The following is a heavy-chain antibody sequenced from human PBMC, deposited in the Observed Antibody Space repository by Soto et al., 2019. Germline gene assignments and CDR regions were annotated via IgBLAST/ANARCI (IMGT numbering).Heavy chain of an antibody. Sequence: ASVKVSCKASGYTLTGYYMHWVRQAPGQGLEWMGWINPNSGGTNYAQKFQGRVTMTRDTSISTAYMELSRLRSDDTAVYYCARHGVATAMAEYYYYGMDVWGQGTTVTVSS. J-gene: IGHJ6*02. D-gene: IGHD5-18*01. CDR1: GYTLTGYY. CDR3: ARHGVATAMAEYYYYGMDV. CDR2: INPNSGGT. V-gene: IGHV1-2*02.